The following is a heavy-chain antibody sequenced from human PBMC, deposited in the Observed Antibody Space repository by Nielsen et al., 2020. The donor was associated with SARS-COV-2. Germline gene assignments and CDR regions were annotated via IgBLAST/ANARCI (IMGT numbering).Heavy chain of an antibody. CDR2: LSAYHGDT. J-gene: IGHJ4*02. Sequence: ASVKVSCKTSGYAFSSYGIVWVRQAPGQGLEWMGWLSAYHGDTKYAQNFQGRLTLTTDRSTSTAYMELRSLTSDDTAVYYCARYEAAAESFDYWGQGTLVTVSS. D-gene: IGHD6-13*01. CDR3: ARYEAAAESFDY. CDR1: GYAFSSYG. V-gene: IGHV1-18*01.